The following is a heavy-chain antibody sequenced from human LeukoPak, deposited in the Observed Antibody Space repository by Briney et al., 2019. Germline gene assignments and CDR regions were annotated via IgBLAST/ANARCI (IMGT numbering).Heavy chain of an antibody. D-gene: IGHD2-15*01. V-gene: IGHV3-23*01. CDR1: GFTFSSHA. J-gene: IGHJ4*02. Sequence: GGSLRLSCAASGFTFSSHAMSWVRQAPGKGLEWVSSIRGSGGSSYYADSVKGRFTISRDNSKNTLYLQMNSLRAEDTAVYYCAKIPTVAASTNYFVSWGQGTLVTVSS. CDR3: AKIPTVAASTNYFVS. CDR2: IRGSGGSS.